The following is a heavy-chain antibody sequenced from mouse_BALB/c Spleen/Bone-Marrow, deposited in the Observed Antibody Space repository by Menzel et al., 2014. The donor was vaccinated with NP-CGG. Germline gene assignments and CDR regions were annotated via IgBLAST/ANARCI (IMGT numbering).Heavy chain of an antibody. CDR2: ISSGGSYT. CDR1: GFIFSYYA. CDR3: TRDRGDY. J-gene: IGHJ4*01. D-gene: IGHD3-1*01. Sequence: EVKVVESGGGLVKPGGSLKLSCAASGFIFSYYAMSGVRQSPEKRLEWVAEISSGGSYTYYPDTVTGRFTISRDNAKNTLYLEMSSLRSEDTAMYYCTRDRGDYWGQGTSVTVSS. V-gene: IGHV5-9-4*01.